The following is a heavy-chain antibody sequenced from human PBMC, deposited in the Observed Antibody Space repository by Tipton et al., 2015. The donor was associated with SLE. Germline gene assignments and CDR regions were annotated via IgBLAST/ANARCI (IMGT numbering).Heavy chain of an antibody. CDR1: GGSISSGGYY. J-gene: IGHJ5*02. CDR3: ARGGYSSSWTLNWFDP. CDR2: IYYSGST. D-gene: IGHD6-13*01. Sequence: TLSLTCTVSGGSISSGGYYWSWIRQHPGKGLEWIGYIYYSGSTNYNPSLKSRVTISVDTSKNQFSLKLSSVTAADTAVYYCARGGYSSSWTLNWFDPWGQGTLVTVSS. V-gene: IGHV4-61*08.